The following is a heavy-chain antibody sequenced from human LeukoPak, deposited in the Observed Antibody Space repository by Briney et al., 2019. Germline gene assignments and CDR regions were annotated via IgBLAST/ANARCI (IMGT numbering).Heavy chain of an antibody. V-gene: IGHV4-59*01. CDR2: IYYSGST. D-gene: IGHD6-13*01. CDR3: AREDSSSWSRAPMDV. Sequence: YWSWVRQPPGKGLEWIGYIYYSGSTNYNPSLKSRVTISVDTSKNQFSLKLSSVTAADTAVYYCAREDSSSWSRAPMDVWGKGTTATISS. CDR1: Y. J-gene: IGHJ6*03.